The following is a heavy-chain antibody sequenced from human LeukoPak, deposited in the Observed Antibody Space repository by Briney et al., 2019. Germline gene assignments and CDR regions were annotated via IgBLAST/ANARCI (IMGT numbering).Heavy chain of an antibody. D-gene: IGHD2-15*01. CDR3: ARGTTAATPYYFAF. CDR2: INPNSGGT. V-gene: IGHV1-2*02. Sequence: ASVKVSCKASGYTFTGYYMHWVRQAPERGLEWLGWINPNSGGTNYAQKFQGRVTLTRDMSISTAYMELSGLTSDDTAIYYCARGTTAATPYYFAFWGQGTQVTVSS. J-gene: IGHJ4*02. CDR1: GYTFTGYY.